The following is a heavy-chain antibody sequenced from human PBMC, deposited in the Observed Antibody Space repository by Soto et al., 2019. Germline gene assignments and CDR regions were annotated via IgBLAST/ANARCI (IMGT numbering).Heavy chain of an antibody. CDR1: GFSSSAHA. D-gene: IGHD1-20*01. CDR2: VAHDGTSR. CDR3: ARDNRITGMVAEMDL. J-gene: IGHJ5*02. V-gene: IGHV3-30-3*01. Sequence: GGSLRLSCAASGFSSSAHAMHWVRRAPGEGLEWVALVAHDGTSRYYAGSVKGRLTISSDKSSNTRFLQMDILNTEDTAVYYWARDNRITGMVAEMDLCGRGTLITVSS.